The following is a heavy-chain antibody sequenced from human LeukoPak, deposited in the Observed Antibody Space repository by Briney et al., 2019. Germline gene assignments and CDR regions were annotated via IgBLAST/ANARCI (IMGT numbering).Heavy chain of an antibody. CDR3: AKDRGAAYYGSNGIGL. J-gene: IGHJ4*02. Sequence: GGSLRFSCVASGFTFDDYAMHWVRQTPGKGLEWVSGINWNSGSIGYADSVKGRFTISRDNAKNSLYLQMNSLRADDMAMYFCAKDRGAAYYGSNGIGLWGQGTLVTVSS. CDR2: INWNSGSI. V-gene: IGHV3-9*03. D-gene: IGHD3-22*01. CDR1: GFTFDDYA.